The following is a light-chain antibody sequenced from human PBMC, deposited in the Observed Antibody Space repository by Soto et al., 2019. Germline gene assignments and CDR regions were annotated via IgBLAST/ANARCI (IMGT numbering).Light chain of an antibody. CDR2: DVS. Sequence: QSVLTQPASVSGSPGQSITISCTGTSSDVGGYKYVSWNQQHPGKAPKLMIYDVSYRPSGVSNRFSGSKSGNTASLTISGLQAEDEADYYCSSYTSSSSVVFGGGTKLTVL. J-gene: IGLJ2*01. CDR3: SSYTSSSSVV. CDR1: SSDVGGYKY. V-gene: IGLV2-14*01.